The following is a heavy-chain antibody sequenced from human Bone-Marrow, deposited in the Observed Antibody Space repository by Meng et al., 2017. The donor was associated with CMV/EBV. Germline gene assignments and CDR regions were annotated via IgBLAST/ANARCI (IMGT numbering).Heavy chain of an antibody. J-gene: IGHJ6*01. Sequence: ASVKVSCKASGYTFTSYGISWVRQAPGQGLEWMGWISAYNGNTNYAQKLQGRVTMTTDTSTSTAYMELRSLRSDDTAVYYCARDRVAARPLTNGMDVWGQGTTVTGSS. CDR1: GYTFTSYG. CDR3: ARDRVAARPLTNGMDV. CDR2: ISAYNGNT. D-gene: IGHD6-6*01. V-gene: IGHV1-18*01.